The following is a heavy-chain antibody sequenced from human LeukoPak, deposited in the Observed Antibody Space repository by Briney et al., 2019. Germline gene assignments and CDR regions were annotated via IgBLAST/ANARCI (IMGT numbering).Heavy chain of an antibody. CDR3: AKTLEDGYYGSGSYYNGIDY. D-gene: IGHD3-10*01. Sequence: PGGSLRLSCAASGFTVSSNYMSWVRQAPGKGLEWVSVIYSGGSTYYADSVKGRFTISRDNSKNTLYLQMNSLRAEDTAVYYCAKTLEDGYYGSGSYYNGIDYWGQGTLVTVSS. CDR1: GFTVSSNY. J-gene: IGHJ4*02. V-gene: IGHV3-53*01. CDR2: IYSGGST.